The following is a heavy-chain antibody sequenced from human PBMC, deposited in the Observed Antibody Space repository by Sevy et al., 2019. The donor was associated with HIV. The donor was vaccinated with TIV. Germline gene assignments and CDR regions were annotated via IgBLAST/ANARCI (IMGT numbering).Heavy chain of an antibody. Sequence: SETLSLTCTVSGDSIRSSVHFWAWIRQPPGKGLQWLGSIHPRGDSYYNPSLRSRVTISVDTSKNQVSLNLNSMTAAATAEYFCGRHCLHYFDSTGSGEAFDIWGQGSLVTVSS. CDR3: GRHCLHYFDSTGSGEAFDI. J-gene: IGHJ3*02. D-gene: IGHD3-22*01. V-gene: IGHV4-39*01. CDR1: GDSIRSSVHF. CDR2: IHPRGDS.